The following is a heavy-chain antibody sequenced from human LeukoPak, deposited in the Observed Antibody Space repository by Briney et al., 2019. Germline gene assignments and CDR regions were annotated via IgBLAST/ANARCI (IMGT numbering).Heavy chain of an antibody. V-gene: IGHV3-30-3*01. CDR3: AKDGGYSSSWALFDY. CDR1: GFTFSSYA. J-gene: IGHJ4*02. D-gene: IGHD6-13*01. Sequence: QPGGSLRLSCAASGFTFSSYAMYWVRQAPGKGLEWVAVISYDGSNKYYADSVKGRFTISRDNAKNSLYLQMNSLRAEDTALYYCAKDGGYSSSWALFDYWGQGTLVTVSS. CDR2: ISYDGSNK.